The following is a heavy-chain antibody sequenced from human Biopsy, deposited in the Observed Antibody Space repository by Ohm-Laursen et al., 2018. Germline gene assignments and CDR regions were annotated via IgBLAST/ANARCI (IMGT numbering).Heavy chain of an antibody. CDR1: GYSIKSGYY. CDR3: ARLEWRDTFFDF. D-gene: IGHD3-3*01. J-gene: IGHJ4*02. Sequence: GTLSLTCAVSGYSIKSGYYWGWTRQPPGKGLEWIGNIYHSGSTYYNPSLKSRVTISVEKSKNQFSLKLSSVTAADTAVYYCARLEWRDTFFDFWGQGRLVTVSS. V-gene: IGHV4-38-2*01. CDR2: IYHSGST.